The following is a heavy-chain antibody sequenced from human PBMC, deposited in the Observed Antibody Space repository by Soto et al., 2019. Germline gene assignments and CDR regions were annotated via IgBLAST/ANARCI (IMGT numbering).Heavy chain of an antibody. CDR2: IIPIQGRA. J-gene: IGHJ6*03. V-gene: IGHV1-69*02. CDR3: AKSLLFVDHAYMDV. Sequence: QVQLVQSGAEVKKPGSSVKVSCEASGGSFISYTFTWVRQATGQGLEWMGRIIPIQGRANYALKLQDRVTITADRSTKTVYMELRSLRPADTAVYYCAKSLLFVDHAYMDVWGKGTTVTVSS. D-gene: IGHD2-21*01. CDR1: GGSFISYT.